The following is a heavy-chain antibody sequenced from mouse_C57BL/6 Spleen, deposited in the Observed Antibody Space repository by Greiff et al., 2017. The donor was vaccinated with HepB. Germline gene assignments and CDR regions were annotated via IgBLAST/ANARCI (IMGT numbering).Heavy chain of an antibody. CDR2: ISDGGSYT. J-gene: IGHJ3*01. CDR3: ARENSGGFAY. V-gene: IGHV5-4*01. Sequence: EVKLQESGGGLVKPGGSLKLSCAASGFTFSSYAMSWVRQTPEKRLEWVATISDGGSYTYYPDNVKGRFTISRDNAKNNLYLQMSHLKSEDTAMYYCARENSGGFAYWGQGTLVTVSA. CDR1: GFTFSSYA.